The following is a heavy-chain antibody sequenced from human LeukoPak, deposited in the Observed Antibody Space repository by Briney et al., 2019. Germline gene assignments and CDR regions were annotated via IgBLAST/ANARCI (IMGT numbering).Heavy chain of an antibody. CDR3: ARHDGIADAFDI. CDR1: GGSISSYY. D-gene: IGHD6-13*01. J-gene: IGHJ3*02. CDR2: IYYSGST. V-gene: IGHV4-59*08. Sequence: PSETLSLTCTVSGGSISSYYWSWIRQPPGKGLEWIGYIYYSGSTNYNPSLKSRVTISVDTSKNQFSLKLSSVTAADTAVYYCARHDGIADAFDIWGQETMVTVSS.